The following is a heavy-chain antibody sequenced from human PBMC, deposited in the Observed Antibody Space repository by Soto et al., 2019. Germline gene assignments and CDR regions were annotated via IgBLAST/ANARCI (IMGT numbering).Heavy chain of an antibody. CDR2: IYYSGRT. Sequence: SETLSLTCTVSGGSVSSGSYYWSWIRQPPGKGLEWIGYIYYSGRTNYNPSLKSRVTISVDTSKNQFSLKLSSVTAADTAVYYCARVFYDFWTHYYYYGLDVWGQGTTVTVSS. CDR1: GGSVSSGSYY. CDR3: ARVFYDFWTHYYYYGLDV. V-gene: IGHV4-61*01. J-gene: IGHJ6*02. D-gene: IGHD3-3*01.